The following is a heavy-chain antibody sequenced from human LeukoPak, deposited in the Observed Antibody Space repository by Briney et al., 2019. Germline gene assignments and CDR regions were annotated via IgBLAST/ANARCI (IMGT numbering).Heavy chain of an antibody. D-gene: IGHD4-11*01. CDR1: GDSISSSHYY. CDR3: VRDYSNFVQGD. Sequence: PSETLSLTCTVSGDSISSSHYYWGWIRQSPGKGLVWIGSIYSGGETHYNPSLNSRVTIFLDTSKNRFSLNLISVTATDTAVYYCVRDYSNFVQGDWGQGTLVTVSS. V-gene: IGHV4-39*02. J-gene: IGHJ4*02. CDR2: IYSGGET.